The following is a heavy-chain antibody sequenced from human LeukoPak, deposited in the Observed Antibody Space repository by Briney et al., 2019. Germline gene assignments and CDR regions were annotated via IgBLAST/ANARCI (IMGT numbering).Heavy chain of an antibody. CDR2: ISSSGSTI. Sequence: HPGGSLRLSCAASGFTFSSYEMNWVRQAPGKGLEWVSYISSSGSTIYYADSVKGRFTISRDNAKNSLYLQMNSLRAEDTAVYYCASGSGYCSSTSRVPPFDYWGQGTLVTVSS. CDR1: GFTFSSYE. V-gene: IGHV3-48*03. J-gene: IGHJ4*02. D-gene: IGHD2-2*01. CDR3: ASGSGYCSSTSRVPPFDY.